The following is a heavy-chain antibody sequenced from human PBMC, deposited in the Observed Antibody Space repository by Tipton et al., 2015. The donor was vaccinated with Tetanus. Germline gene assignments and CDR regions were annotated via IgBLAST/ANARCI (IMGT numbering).Heavy chain of an antibody. CDR2: IYYSGST. J-gene: IGHJ5*02. D-gene: IGHD2/OR15-2a*01. CDR1: GGSISSYY. Sequence: TLSLTCTVSGGSISSYYWSWIRQPPGKGLEWIGYIYYSGSTNYNPSLKSRVTISVDTSKNQSSLKLSSVTAADTAVYYCACNGPLLNWFDPWGQGTLVTVSS. V-gene: IGHV4-59*01. CDR3: ACNGPLLNWFDP.